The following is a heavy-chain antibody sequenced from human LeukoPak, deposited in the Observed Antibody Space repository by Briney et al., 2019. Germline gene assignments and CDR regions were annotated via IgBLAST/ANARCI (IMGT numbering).Heavy chain of an antibody. V-gene: IGHV4-59*08. CDR1: GGSIISYY. D-gene: IGHD3-9*01. CDR2: IYYSGST. J-gene: IGHJ4*02. Sequence: PSETLSLTCTVSGGSIISYYWSWIRQPPGKGLEWIGYIYYSGSTNYSPSLKSRVTISVDTSKNQFSLKLSSVTAADTAVYYCARPIGGRYFDWAYWGQGTLVTVSS. CDR3: ARPIGGRYFDWAY.